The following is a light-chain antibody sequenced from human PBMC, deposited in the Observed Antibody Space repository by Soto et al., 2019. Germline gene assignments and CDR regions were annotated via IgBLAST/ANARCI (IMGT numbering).Light chain of an antibody. CDR2: GAS. CDR3: QQYGSSAPIT. J-gene: IGKJ5*01. Sequence: EDVVPKSSGPLPLSIGERATLSCRASQSVTKNNLNWYQQKPGQAPRLLIYGASIRATGTPDRFSGSGSETDFTLTISRLEPEDFALYYCQQYGSSAPITFGQGTRLEIK. CDR1: QSVTKNN. V-gene: IGKV3-20*01.